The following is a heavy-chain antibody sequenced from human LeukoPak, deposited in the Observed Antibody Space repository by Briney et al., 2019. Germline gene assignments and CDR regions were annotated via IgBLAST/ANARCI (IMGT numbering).Heavy chain of an antibody. CDR2: IYYSGST. D-gene: IGHD3-22*01. Sequence: SETLSLTCTVSGGSFSSGSYYWDWIRQPPGKGLEWIGSIYYSGSTYYNPSLKSRVTISVDTSKNQCSLKLSSVTAADTAVYYCARQSISGSSLSYFDYWGQGTLVNVSS. CDR1: GGSFSSGSYY. V-gene: IGHV4-39*07. CDR3: ARQSISGSSLSYFDY. J-gene: IGHJ4*02.